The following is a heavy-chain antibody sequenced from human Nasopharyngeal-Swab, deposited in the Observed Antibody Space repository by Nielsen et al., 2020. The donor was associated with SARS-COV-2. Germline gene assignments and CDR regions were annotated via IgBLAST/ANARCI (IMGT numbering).Heavy chain of an antibody. Sequence: ASVKVSCKASGYTFTSYDINWVRQATGQGLEWMGWMNPNSGNTGYAQKFKGRVTMTRNTSISTAYMELSSLRSEDTAVYYCARAPDIAVADDWFDPWGQGTLVTVSS. CDR1: GYTFTSYD. V-gene: IGHV1-8*01. D-gene: IGHD6-19*01. CDR3: ARAPDIAVADDWFDP. CDR2: MNPNSGNT. J-gene: IGHJ5*02.